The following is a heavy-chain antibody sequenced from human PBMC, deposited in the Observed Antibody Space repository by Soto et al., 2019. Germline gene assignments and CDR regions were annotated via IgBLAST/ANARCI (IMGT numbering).Heavy chain of an antibody. J-gene: IGHJ5*02. CDR2: IYHTAST. D-gene: IGHD2-2*01. CDR3: PRVPDR. V-gene: IGHV4-30-2*01. Sequence: QLQLQESGSGLVKPSQTLSLTCAVSGGSISSGGYSWSWIRQPPGKGLEWIGYIYHTASTYYNPSLKTRVTISVARSKNPFSLKLSSVAAADTAVYYCPRVPDRWGQGTLVTVAS. CDR1: GGSISSGGYS.